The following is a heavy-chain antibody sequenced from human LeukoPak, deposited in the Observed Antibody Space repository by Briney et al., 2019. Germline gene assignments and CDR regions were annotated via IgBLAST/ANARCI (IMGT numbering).Heavy chain of an antibody. V-gene: IGHV4-59*08. CDR2: IYYSGST. J-gene: IGHJ5*02. CDR1: GAIISSYF. CDR3: ARYDYGSGYPGSWLDP. D-gene: IGHD3-10*01. Sequence: SETLSLTCTVSGAIISSYFLTWIRQSPGKGLEWIGYIYYSGSTNYNPSLKSRVTISADTSKNQFTLKLSSVTAADTAVYYCARYDYGSGYPGSWLDPWGQGTLFTASS.